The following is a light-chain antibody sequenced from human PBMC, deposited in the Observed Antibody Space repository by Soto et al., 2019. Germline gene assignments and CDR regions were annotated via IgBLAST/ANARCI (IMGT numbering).Light chain of an antibody. V-gene: IGKV3-20*01. CDR1: QSVSSSF. CDR3: QQYDRSPWT. CDR2: GAS. Sequence: EIVLTQSPGTLSLSPGERATLSCRASQSVSSSFLAWYQQKAGQAPRLLIYGASSSATGIPDRFSGSGSWTDFTLTIRSLEPEDFAVYYCQQYDRSPWTFGQGTKVEIK. J-gene: IGKJ1*01.